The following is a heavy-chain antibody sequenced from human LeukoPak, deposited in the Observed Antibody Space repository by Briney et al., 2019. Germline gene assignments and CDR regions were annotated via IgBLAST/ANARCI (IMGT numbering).Heavy chain of an antibody. CDR3: ARGRPYSSGWNPNFDY. D-gene: IGHD6-19*01. V-gene: IGHV4-39*07. J-gene: IGHJ4*02. CDR2: IYYSGST. Sequence: SETLSLTCTVSGGSISSSSYYWGWIRQPPGKGLEWIGSIYYSGSTYYNPSLKSRVTISVDTSKNQFSLKLSSVTAADTAAYYCARGRPYSSGWNPNFDYWGQGTLVTVSS. CDR1: GGSISSSSYY.